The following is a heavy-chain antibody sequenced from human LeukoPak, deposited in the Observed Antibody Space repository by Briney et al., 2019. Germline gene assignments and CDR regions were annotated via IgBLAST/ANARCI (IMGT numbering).Heavy chain of an antibody. CDR2: ISSSSTYI. V-gene: IGHV3-21*01. CDR3: ARASSQWLVPY. J-gene: IGHJ4*02. Sequence: GGSLRLSCAASRFTFSSYSMNWVRQAPGKGLEWVSSISSSSTYIYYADSVKGRFTISRDNAKNSLYLQMNSLRAEDTAVYYCARASSQWLVPYWGQGTLVTVSS. CDR1: RFTFSSYS. D-gene: IGHD6-19*01.